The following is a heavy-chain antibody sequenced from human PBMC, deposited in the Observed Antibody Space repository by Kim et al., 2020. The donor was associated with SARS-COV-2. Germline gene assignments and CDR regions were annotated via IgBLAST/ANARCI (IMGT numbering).Heavy chain of an antibody. J-gene: IGHJ6*02. V-gene: IGHV3-21*01. CDR2: ISSSSSYI. Sequence: GGSLRLSCAASGFTFSSYSMNWVRQAPGKGLEWVSSISSSSSYIYYADSVKGRFTISRDNAKNSLYLQMNSLRAEHTAVYYCARDNGVLRYFDWLDHYYYGMDVWGQGTTVTVSS. CDR3: ARDNGVLRYFDWLDHYYYGMDV. D-gene: IGHD3-9*01. CDR1: GFTFSSYS.